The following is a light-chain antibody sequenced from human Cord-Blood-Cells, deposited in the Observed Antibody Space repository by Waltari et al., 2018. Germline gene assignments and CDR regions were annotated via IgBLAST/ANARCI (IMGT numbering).Light chain of an antibody. V-gene: IGKV1-39*01. Sequence: DIQMTQSPSSLSASVGDRVTITCRASQSISSYLNWYQQKPGKAPKLLIYAASSVQSGVPSRFSGSGSGTDFTLTIISLQPEDFATYYCQQSYSTLEYTFGQGTKLEIK. CDR1: QSISSY. J-gene: IGKJ2*01. CDR2: AAS. CDR3: QQSYSTLEYT.